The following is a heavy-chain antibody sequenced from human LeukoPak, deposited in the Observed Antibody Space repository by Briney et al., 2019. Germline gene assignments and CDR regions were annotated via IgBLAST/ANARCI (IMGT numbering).Heavy chain of an antibody. J-gene: IGHJ4*02. Sequence: ASVKVSCKASGGTFSSYAISWVRQAPGQGLEWMGWINPNSGGTNYAQKFQGRVTMTRDTSISTAYMELSRLRSDDTAVYYCSGIGGYGGDYVWGQGTLVTVSS. CDR2: INPNSGGT. D-gene: IGHD4-17*01. CDR1: GGTFSSYA. CDR3: SGIGGYGGDYV. V-gene: IGHV1-2*02.